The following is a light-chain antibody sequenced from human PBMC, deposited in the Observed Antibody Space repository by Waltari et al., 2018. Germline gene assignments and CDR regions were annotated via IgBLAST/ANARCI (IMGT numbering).Light chain of an antibody. J-gene: IGKJ1*01. Sequence: IQMTQSPSSLSASVGDRVTITCRASKNIRTDLGWYQQKPGRAPKLLIYTASTLQSGVPSRFSGSGFGTDFTLTISSLQHEDFATYYCQQSYSTPWTFGQGTKVEIK. V-gene: IGKV1-39*01. CDR2: TAS. CDR1: KNIRTD. CDR3: QQSYSTPWT.